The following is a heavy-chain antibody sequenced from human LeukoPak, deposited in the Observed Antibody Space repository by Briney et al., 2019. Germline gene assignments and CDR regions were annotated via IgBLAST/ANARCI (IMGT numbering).Heavy chain of an antibody. CDR1: GFTFHDYA. Sequence: GGSLRLSCAASGFTFHDYAMHWVRQAPGKGLEWVSLISGDGGSTYYADSVKGRFAISRDNNKNSLYLQMNSLRTEDTALYYCAKSADSSGWYEAFDIWGQGTMVTVSS. CDR3: AKSADSSGWYEAFDI. CDR2: ISGDGGST. J-gene: IGHJ3*02. D-gene: IGHD6-19*01. V-gene: IGHV3-43*02.